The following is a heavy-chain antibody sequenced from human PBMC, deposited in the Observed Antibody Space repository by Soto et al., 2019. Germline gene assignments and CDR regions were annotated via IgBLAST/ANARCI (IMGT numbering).Heavy chain of an antibody. CDR1: GYSFTSYW. D-gene: IGHD2-2*01. Sequence: PGESLKISCKGSGYSFTSYWIGWVRQMPGKGLEWMGIIYPGDSDTRYSPSFQGQVTISADKSISTACLQWSSLKASDTAMYYCARHTESCSSTSCYVGLDYWGQGTLVTVSS. CDR2: IYPGDSDT. V-gene: IGHV5-51*01. CDR3: ARHTESCSSTSCYVGLDY. J-gene: IGHJ4*02.